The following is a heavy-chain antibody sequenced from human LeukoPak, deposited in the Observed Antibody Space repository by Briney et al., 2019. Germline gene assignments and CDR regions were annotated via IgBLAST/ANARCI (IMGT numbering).Heavy chain of an antibody. D-gene: IGHD6-13*01. CDR3: AKAGRGMAAAGTYYYYYYLDV. V-gene: IGHV3-23*01. Sequence: GGSLRLSRAASGFTFSTYAMSWVRQAPGKRLEWVSAISGIGGSTYYADSVKGRFTISRDNSKNTLYLQMHSLRAEDTAVYYCAKAGRGMAAAGTYYYYYYLDVWGKGTTVTVSS. CDR2: ISGIGGST. CDR1: GFTFSTYA. J-gene: IGHJ6*03.